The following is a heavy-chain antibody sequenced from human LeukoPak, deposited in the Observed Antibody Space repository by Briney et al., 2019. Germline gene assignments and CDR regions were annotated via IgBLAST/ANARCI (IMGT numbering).Heavy chain of an antibody. J-gene: IGHJ6*03. CDR3: AREARCSGGSCNYYYYYMDV. CDR2: ISGSGGST. V-gene: IGHV3-23*01. D-gene: IGHD2-15*01. CDR1: GFTFSSYG. Sequence: GGSLRLSCAASGFTFSSYGMSWVRQAPGKGLEWVSAISGSGGSTYYADSVKGRFTISRDNSKNTLYLQMNSLRAEDTAVYYCAREARCSGGSCNYYYYYMDVWGKGTTVTISS.